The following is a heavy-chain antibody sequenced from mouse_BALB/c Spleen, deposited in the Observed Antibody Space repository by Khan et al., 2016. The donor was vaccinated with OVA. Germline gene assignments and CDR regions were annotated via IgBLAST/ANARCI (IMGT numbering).Heavy chain of an antibody. D-gene: IGHD1-1*01. CDR3: ARSYRSDFDY. Sequence: VQLQQSGPELVKPGASVKISCKASGYSFTGYFMNWVMQSHGKSLEWIGRINPHIGETFYNQKFKGKATLTVDESSSTAHMELRILASEDSAVYYCARSYRSDFDYWGQGTTLTVSS. CDR1: GYSFTGYF. V-gene: IGHV1-20*02. J-gene: IGHJ2*01. CDR2: INPHIGET.